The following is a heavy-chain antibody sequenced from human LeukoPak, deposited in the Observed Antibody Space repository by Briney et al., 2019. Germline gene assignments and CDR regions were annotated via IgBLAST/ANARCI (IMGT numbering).Heavy chain of an antibody. J-gene: IGHJ1*01. CDR3: ARAAEASCSGTSCYRYFHH. D-gene: IGHD2-2*01. Sequence: GGSLRLSCSASGFTFKDYAMHWVRQAPGLGLEWVAVIASDGRTTYYADSVSSRFTISRDNSNNALSLQMNSLSADDTAVYYCARAAEASCSGTSCYRYFHHWGQGTLVIVSS. CDR1: GFTFKDYA. V-gene: IGHV3-30*04. CDR2: IASDGRTT.